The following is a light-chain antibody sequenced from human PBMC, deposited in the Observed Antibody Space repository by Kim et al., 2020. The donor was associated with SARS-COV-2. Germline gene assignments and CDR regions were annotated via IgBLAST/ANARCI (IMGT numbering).Light chain of an antibody. CDR3: GSYAANDIVV. J-gene: IGLJ2*01. CDR2: EVS. Sequence: QSALTQPPSASGSPGQSVSISCTGTSSDVGGYNYVSWYQQHPGKAPKLIIYEVSQRPSGVPDRFSGSKSGNMASLTVSGLQAEDEAYYYCGSYAANDIVVFGGGTQLTVL. CDR1: SSDVGGYNY. V-gene: IGLV2-8*01.